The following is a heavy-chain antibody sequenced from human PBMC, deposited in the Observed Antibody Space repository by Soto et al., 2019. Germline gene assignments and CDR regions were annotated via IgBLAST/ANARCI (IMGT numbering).Heavy chain of an antibody. CDR2: IYYSGST. CDR1: GGSISSSSYY. Sequence: QLQLQESGTGLVKPSETLALTCTVSGGSISSSSYYWGWIRQPPGKGLEWIGSIYYSGSTYYNPSPKSRVTISVDTAKKQCSLKLRSVTAADTAVYYCARHTPAISISDHWGQGTMVTVSS. D-gene: IGHD2-15*01. J-gene: IGHJ4*02. CDR3: ARHTPAISISDH. V-gene: IGHV4-39*01.